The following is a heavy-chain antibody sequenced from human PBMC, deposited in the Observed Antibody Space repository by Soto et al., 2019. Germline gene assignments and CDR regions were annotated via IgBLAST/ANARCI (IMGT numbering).Heavy chain of an antibody. CDR1: GYIFTNYW. CDR2: IWPGDSET. V-gene: IGHV5-51*01. CDR3: ARHGSIGARQNWFDP. D-gene: IGHD6-6*01. Sequence: GESLKISCKGSGYIFTNYWIGWVRQMPGKGLEWMGIIWPGDSETRYSPSFQGQVTFSADKSTNTVYLHWNSLRASDTAMYYCARHGSIGARQNWFDPWGQGTLVTVSS. J-gene: IGHJ5*02.